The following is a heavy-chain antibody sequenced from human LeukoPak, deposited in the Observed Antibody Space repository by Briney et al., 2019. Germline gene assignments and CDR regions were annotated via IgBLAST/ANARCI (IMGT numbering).Heavy chain of an antibody. Sequence: SETLSLTCAVSGGAFSGYYWSWIRQPPGKGLGWIGEISNSGSTNYNPSLKSRGTISVDTSKNQFSLKLSSVTAADTAVYYCARGPVLRYFDWSRGYFQHWGQGTLVTVSS. J-gene: IGHJ1*01. CDR3: ARGPVLRYFDWSRGYFQH. CDR1: GGAFSGYY. D-gene: IGHD3-9*01. V-gene: IGHV4-34*01. CDR2: ISNSGST.